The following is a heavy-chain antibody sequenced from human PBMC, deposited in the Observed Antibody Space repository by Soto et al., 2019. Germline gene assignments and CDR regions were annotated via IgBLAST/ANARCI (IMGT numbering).Heavy chain of an antibody. J-gene: IGHJ4*02. CDR3: TTLYQGISN. Sequence: PGGSLRLSCAASGFTFSNAWMSWVRQTPGKGPEWVGRIKSKTDAETTDYAAPVKGRFTISRDDSKNALYLQMNSLETEDTAVYYCTTLYQGISNWGQGTLVTVSS. CDR1: GFTFSNAW. D-gene: IGHD1-20*01. V-gene: IGHV3-15*01. CDR2: IKSKTDAETT.